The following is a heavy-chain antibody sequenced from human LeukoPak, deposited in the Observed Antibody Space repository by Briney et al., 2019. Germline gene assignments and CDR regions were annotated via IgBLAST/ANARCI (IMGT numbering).Heavy chain of an antibody. J-gene: IGHJ4*02. CDR1: GFTFGDYA. Sequence: KTGGSLRLSCTASGFTFGDYAMSWFRQAPGKGLEWVGFIRSKAYGGTTEYAASVKGRFTISRDDSKSIAYLQMNSLKTEDTAVYYCTRGQIWFGELLSFDYWGQGTLVTVSS. V-gene: IGHV3-49*05. CDR2: IRSKAYGGTT. CDR3: TRGQIWFGELLSFDY. D-gene: IGHD3-10*01.